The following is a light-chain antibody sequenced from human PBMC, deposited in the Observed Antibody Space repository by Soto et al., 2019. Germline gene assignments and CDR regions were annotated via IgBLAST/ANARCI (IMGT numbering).Light chain of an antibody. CDR2: RNN. V-gene: IGLV1-47*01. Sequence: QSVLTQPPSASGTPGQRVTISCSGSSSNIGSNYVYWYQQLPGTAPKLLIYRNNQWPSGVPDRFSGSKSGTSASLAISGLRSEDEADYYCAAWDDSLSGRWVFGGGTKLTVL. CDR1: SSNIGSNY. CDR3: AAWDDSLSGRWV. J-gene: IGLJ3*02.